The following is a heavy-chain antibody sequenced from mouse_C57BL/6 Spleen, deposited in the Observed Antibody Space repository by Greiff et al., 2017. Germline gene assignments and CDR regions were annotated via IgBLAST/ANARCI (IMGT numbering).Heavy chain of an antibody. CDR2: IRLKSDNYAT. D-gene: IGHD1-1*01. CDR3: TADYYYGSSYYFDY. Sequence: VQLKESGGGLVQPGGSMKLSCVASGFTFSNYWMNWVRQSPEKGLEWVAQIRLKSDNYATHYAESVKGRFTISRDDSKSSVYLQMNNLRAEDTGIYYCTADYYYGSSYYFDYWRQGTTLTVSS. J-gene: IGHJ2*01. CDR1: GFTFSNYW. V-gene: IGHV6-3*01.